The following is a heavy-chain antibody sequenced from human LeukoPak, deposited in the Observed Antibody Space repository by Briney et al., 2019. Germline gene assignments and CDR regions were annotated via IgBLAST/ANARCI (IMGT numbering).Heavy chain of an antibody. CDR2: IWYDGSNK. CDR3: ARDIVVVPAAIDCYYYYGMDV. D-gene: IGHD2-2*01. J-gene: IGHJ6*02. CDR1: GFTFSSYG. Sequence: PGGSLRLSCAASGFTFSSYGMHWVRQAPGKGLEWVAVIWYDGSNKYYADSVKGRFTISRDNSKNTLYLQMNSLRAEDTAVYYCARDIVVVPAAIDCYYYYGMDVWGQGTTVTVSS. V-gene: IGHV3-33*01.